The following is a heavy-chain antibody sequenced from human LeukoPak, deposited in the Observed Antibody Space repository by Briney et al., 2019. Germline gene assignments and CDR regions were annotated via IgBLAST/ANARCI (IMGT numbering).Heavy chain of an antibody. CDR1: GGSISSSSYY. J-gene: IGHJ4*02. CDR2: IYYSGST. V-gene: IGHV4-39*07. Sequence: SETLSLTCTVSGGSISSSSYYWGWIRQPPGKGLEWIGSIYYSGSTYYNPSLKSRVTISVDTSKNQFSLKLSSVTAADTAVYYCARDDGGSSSRFDYWGQGTLVTVSS. D-gene: IGHD3-16*01. CDR3: ARDDGGSSSRFDY.